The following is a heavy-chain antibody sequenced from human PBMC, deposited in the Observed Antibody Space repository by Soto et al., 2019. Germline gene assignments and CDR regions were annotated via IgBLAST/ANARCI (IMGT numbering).Heavy chain of an antibody. V-gene: IGHV4-28*05. Sequence: PSETLSLTCAVSGYSISSSNWWGWIRQPPGKGLEWNGNRYDRVYIYYNPSRTSGDTMSVDTAKNQGSLKLSSVSVGDTAGYYCGSMCGSGSYRDGMDVWGQGTTVTVSS. CDR3: GSMCGSGSYRDGMDV. J-gene: IGHJ6*02. CDR1: GYSISSSNW. D-gene: IGHD3-10*01. CDR2: RYDRVYI.